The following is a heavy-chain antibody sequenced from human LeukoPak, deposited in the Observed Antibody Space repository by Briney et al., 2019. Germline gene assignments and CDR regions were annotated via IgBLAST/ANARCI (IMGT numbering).Heavy chain of an antibody. D-gene: IGHD3-3*01. V-gene: IGHV1-18*01. CDR2: LSAYSGNT. CDR3: ARGEYYDFWSGYYSGYYYYYMDV. Sequence: ASVKVSCKASGGTFSSYAIRWVRQAPGQGLEGMGWLSAYSGNTHCAQKLQGRVTMTTDTSTSTAYMELRRLRSDDTAVHYCARGEYYDFWSGYYSGYYYYYMDVWGKGTTVTVSS. J-gene: IGHJ6*03. CDR1: GGTFSSYA.